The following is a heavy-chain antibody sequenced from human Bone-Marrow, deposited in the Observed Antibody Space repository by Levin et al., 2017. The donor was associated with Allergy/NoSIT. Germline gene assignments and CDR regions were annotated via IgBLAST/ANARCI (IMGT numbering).Heavy chain of an antibody. Sequence: PSETLSLTCTVSGGSISSYYWSWIRQPPGKGLEWIGYIYYSGSTNYNPSLKSRVTISVDTSKNQFSLKLSSVTAADTAVYYCARDAPKGLDSSGWYRGWFDPWGQGTLVTVSS. V-gene: IGHV4-59*01. CDR3: ARDAPKGLDSSGWYRGWFDP. J-gene: IGHJ5*02. D-gene: IGHD6-19*01. CDR2: IYYSGST. CDR1: GGSISSYY.